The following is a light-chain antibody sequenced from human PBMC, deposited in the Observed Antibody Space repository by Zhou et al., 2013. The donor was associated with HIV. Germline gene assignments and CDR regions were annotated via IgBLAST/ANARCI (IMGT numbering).Light chain of an antibody. Sequence: DIQMTQSPSSLSASVGDRVTITCRASQDISNSLAWYQQKPGKVPKVLTYGASTLQPGVPSRFSGRRSGTDFTLTISSLQPDDVSTYYCQKYNSAPWTFGQGTKVEIK. V-gene: IGKV1-27*01. J-gene: IGKJ1*01. CDR3: QKYNSAPWT. CDR2: GAS. CDR1: QDISNS.